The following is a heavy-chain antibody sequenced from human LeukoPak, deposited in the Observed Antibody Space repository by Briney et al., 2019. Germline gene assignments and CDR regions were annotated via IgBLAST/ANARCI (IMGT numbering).Heavy chain of an antibody. V-gene: IGHV3-7*03. Sequence: GGSLRLSCAASGFTFSSYWMSWVRQAPGKGLEWVANIKQDGSEKYYVDSVKGRFTISRDNAKNSLYLQMNSLRAEDTAVYYCARDGGYDSSGGFDYWGQGTLVTVSS. CDR3: ARDGGYDSSGGFDY. CDR1: GFTFSSYW. D-gene: IGHD3-22*01. J-gene: IGHJ4*02. CDR2: IKQDGSEK.